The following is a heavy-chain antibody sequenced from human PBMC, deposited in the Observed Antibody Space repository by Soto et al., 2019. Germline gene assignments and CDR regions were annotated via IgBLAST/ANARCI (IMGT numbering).Heavy chain of an antibody. J-gene: IGHJ4*02. CDR2: IIPMLDVT. CDR3: ARSQSCSSTSCYTPQPFDY. D-gene: IGHD2-2*02. CDR1: GGTFSSYT. V-gene: IGHV1-69*02. Sequence: QVQLVQSGAEVKKPGSSVRVSCKASGGTFSSYTINWVRQAPGQGLEWVGRIIPMLDVTNFAQRFQGRVTITADKSTTPAYMELSSLKSEDTAVYYCARSQSCSSTSCYTPQPFDYWGQGTLVTVSS.